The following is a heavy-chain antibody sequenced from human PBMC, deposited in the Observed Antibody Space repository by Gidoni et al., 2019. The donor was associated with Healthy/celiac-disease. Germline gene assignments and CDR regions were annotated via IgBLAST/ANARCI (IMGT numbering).Heavy chain of an antibody. D-gene: IGHD2-8*02. V-gene: IGHV1-8*01. CDR2: MNPKSGTT. Sequence: QVQLVQSGAEVKKPGASVKVSCKASGYTFTSYDINWVRKATGQGLEWMGWMNPKSGTTGNEQKFQGRDTMTRNTSISTAKMERSSRRSEDTAVYYWARTGWGTGELDPWGQGTLVTVSS. CDR1: GYTFTSYD. J-gene: IGHJ5*02. CDR3: ARTGWGTGELDP.